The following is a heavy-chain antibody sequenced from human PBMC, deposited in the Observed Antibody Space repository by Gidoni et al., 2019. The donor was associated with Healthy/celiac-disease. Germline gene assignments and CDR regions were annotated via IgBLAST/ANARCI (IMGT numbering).Heavy chain of an antibody. CDR1: GGSISSSNW. V-gene: IGHV4-4*02. CDR2: IYHRGST. D-gene: IGHD3-10*01. J-gene: IGHJ6*02. Sequence: QVQLQESGPGLVKPSGTLSLTCAVSGGSISSSNWWSWVRQPPGKGLEWIGEIYHRGSTNYNPSLKSRVTISVDKSKNQFSLKLSSVTAADTAVYYCASRDGSGSYHYGMDVWGQGTTVTVSS. CDR3: ASRDGSGSYHYGMDV.